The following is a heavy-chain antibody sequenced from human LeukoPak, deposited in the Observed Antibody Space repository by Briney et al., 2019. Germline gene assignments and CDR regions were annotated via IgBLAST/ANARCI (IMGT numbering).Heavy chain of an antibody. CDR2: ITYNGAAT. CDR3: AKDGLYFDGSTHIYYFDS. CDR1: GVSFGGYA. D-gene: IGHD3-9*01. J-gene: IGHJ4*02. Sequence: GGSLRLSCAASGVSFGGYAMTWVRQAPGKGREWVSSITYNGAATYYLDSVKAQFTISRDNSRSTLYLQMDSLTAEDTALYYCAKDGLYFDGSTHIYYFDSWGQGTLVAVSS. V-gene: IGHV3-23*01.